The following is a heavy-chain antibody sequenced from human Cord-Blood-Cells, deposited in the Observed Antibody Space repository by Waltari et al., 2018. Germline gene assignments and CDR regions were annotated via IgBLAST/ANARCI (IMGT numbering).Heavy chain of an antibody. CDR3: ARTPETYYDFWSGYYFDY. V-gene: IGHV4-39*01. D-gene: IGHD3-3*01. J-gene: IGHJ4*02. CDR1: GGSISSSSYY. Sequence: QLQLQESGPGLVKPSETLSLTCTVSGGSISSSSYYWGWIRPPPGTGLEWIGSIYYSGSTYYNPSLKSRVTISVDTSKNQFSLKLSSVTAADTAVYYCARTPETYYDFWSGYYFDYWGQGTLVTVSS. CDR2: IYYSGST.